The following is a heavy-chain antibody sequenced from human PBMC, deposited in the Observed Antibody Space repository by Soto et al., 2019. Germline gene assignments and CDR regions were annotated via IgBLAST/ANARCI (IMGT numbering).Heavy chain of an antibody. V-gene: IGHV4-61*03. CDR1: GGSVSSGSYY. D-gene: IGHD3-22*01. Sequence: QVQLQESGPGLVKPSETLSLTCTVSGGSVSSGSYYWSWIRQPPGKGLEWIGYIYYSGSTNYNPSLKSRVTISVDTSKNHFSLKLSSVTAADTAVYYCARFGPHYYDSSGYYLVDYWGQGTLVTVSS. CDR3: ARFGPHYYDSSGYYLVDY. J-gene: IGHJ4*02. CDR2: IYYSGST.